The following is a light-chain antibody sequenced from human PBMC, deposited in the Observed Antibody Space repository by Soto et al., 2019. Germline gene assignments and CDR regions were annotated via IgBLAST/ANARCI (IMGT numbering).Light chain of an antibody. J-gene: IGKJ4*01. CDR3: QQFNSYPLT. CDR2: GAS. V-gene: IGKV1-9*01. Sequence: DIQLTQSPSFLSASVGDRVTITCRASQGISSSLAWFQQKPGKAPNLLIYGASTLQSGVPSRFSDSGSGTEFTLTISSLQPEDFVTYYCQQFNSYPLTFGEGTKVEIK. CDR1: QGISSS.